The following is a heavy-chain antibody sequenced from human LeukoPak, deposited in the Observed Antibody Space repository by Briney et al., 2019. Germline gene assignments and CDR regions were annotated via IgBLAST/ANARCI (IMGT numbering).Heavy chain of an antibody. CDR1: GFTFSSYA. CDR2: ISNSDGST. V-gene: IGHV3-23*01. D-gene: IGHD6-19*01. J-gene: IGHJ4*02. CDR3: AKVRHSDSSGGY. Sequence: QTGGSLRLSCAASGFTFSSYAMSWVRQAPGKGLEWVSTISNSDGSTYYADSVKGRFSISRDNSENTLYLQMNSLRAEDTAVYYCAKVRHSDSSGGYWGQGTLVTVSS.